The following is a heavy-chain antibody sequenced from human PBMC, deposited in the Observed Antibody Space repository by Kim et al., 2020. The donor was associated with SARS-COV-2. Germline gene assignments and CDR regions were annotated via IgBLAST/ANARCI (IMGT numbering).Heavy chain of an antibody. V-gene: IGHV4-39*01. CDR2: IYYSGST. D-gene: IGHD2-2*01. CDR1: GGSISSSSYY. Sequence: SETLSLTCTVSGGSISSSSYYWGWIRQPPGKGLEWIGSIYYSGSTYYNPSLKSRVTISVDTSKNQFSLKLSSVTAADTAVYYCASPGDCSSTSCFLEQQQLTDAFDIWGQGTMVTVSS. CDR3: ASPGDCSSTSCFLEQQQLTDAFDI. J-gene: IGHJ3*02.